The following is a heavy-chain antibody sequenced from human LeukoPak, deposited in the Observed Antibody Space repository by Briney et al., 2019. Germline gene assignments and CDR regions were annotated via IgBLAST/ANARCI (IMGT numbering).Heavy chain of an antibody. CDR1: GGSISSGGYY. D-gene: IGHD5-18*01. CDR2: IYYSGST. Sequence: SETLSLTCTVSGGSISSGGYYWSWIRQHPGKGLEWIGYIYYSGSTYYNPSLKSRVTISVDTSKNQFSLKLSSVTAADTAVYYCARVYSYGFDNWGQGTLVTVSS. V-gene: IGHV4-31*03. CDR3: ARVYSYGFDN. J-gene: IGHJ4*02.